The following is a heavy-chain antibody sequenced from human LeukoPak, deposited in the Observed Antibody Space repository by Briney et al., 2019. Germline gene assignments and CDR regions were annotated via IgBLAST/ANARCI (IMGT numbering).Heavy chain of an antibody. Sequence: GGSLRLSCAASGFTFDNYGMSWVRQVPGKGLEWVSSINGNGGSTAYADSVKGRFTISRDNAKNSLYLQMNSLRAEDTAVYYCAKVGSSSWFMDYWGQGTLVTVSS. CDR2: INGNGGST. CDR1: GFTFDNYG. V-gene: IGHV3-20*04. J-gene: IGHJ4*02. CDR3: AKVGSSSWFMDY. D-gene: IGHD6-13*01.